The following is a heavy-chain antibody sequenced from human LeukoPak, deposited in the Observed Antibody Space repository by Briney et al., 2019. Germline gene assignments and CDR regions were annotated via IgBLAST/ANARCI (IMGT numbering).Heavy chain of an antibody. J-gene: IGHJ4*02. V-gene: IGHV3-30-3*01. D-gene: IGHD3-3*01. Sequence: GGSLRLSCAASGFTFSSYPVHWVRQAPGKGLEWVAVISYDGSNQYYADSVKGRFTISRDNSKNTLYLQMNSLRAEDTAVYYCARDGSDFWSGYYDYWGQGTLVTVSS. CDR1: GFTFSSYP. CDR2: ISYDGSNQ. CDR3: ARDGSDFWSGYYDY.